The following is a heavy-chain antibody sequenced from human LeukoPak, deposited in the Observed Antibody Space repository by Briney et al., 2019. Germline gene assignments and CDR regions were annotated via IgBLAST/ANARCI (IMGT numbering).Heavy chain of an antibody. Sequence: GESLKISCKGSGYSFTSYWNGWVRQMPWKGLEWMWIIYPGDSDTRYSPSFPGQVTISADKTISNAYLRRRSPQTSATATSDCAGLGWGSPPGVFDIWGQGTMVTVSS. J-gene: IGHJ3*02. CDR1: GYSFTSYW. V-gene: IGHV5-51*03. D-gene: IGHD7-27*01. CDR2: IYPGDSDT. CDR3: AGLGWGSPPGVFDI.